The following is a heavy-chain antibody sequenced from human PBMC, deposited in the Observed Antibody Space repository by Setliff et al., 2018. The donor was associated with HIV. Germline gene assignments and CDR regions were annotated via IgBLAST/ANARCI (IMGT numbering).Heavy chain of an antibody. CDR2: IGGHRSII. D-gene: IGHD3-16*01. CDR3: AAVPWGHSSLIIDH. V-gene: IGHV3-48*03. J-gene: IGHJ4*02. Sequence: QPGGSLRLSCAASGLIFSSYEMNWVRQAPGKGLEWISFIGGHRSIIHYADSVKGRFTISRDNAKNSVYLQMHSLRVEDTAVYYCAAVPWGHSSLIIDHWGQGTPVTVSS. CDR1: GLIFSSYE.